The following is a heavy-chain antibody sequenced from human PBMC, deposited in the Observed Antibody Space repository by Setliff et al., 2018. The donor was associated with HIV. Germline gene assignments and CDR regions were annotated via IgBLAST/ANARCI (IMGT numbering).Heavy chain of an antibody. CDR2: IYYNVNN. J-gene: IGHJ4*02. D-gene: IGHD3-3*01. Sequence: SETLSLTCAVSGVSISSQYWSWIRQPPGKGLEWIGFIYYNVNNNYNPSLKSRVTISVDTSKNQFSLKLKSVTAADTALYYFTRSPGLRFVDSWGQGTLVTVSS. CDR1: GVSISSQY. V-gene: IGHV4-59*08. CDR3: TRSPGLRFVDS.